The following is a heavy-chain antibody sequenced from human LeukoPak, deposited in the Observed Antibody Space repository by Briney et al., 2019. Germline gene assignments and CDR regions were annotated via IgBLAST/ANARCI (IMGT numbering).Heavy chain of an antibody. V-gene: IGHV3-9*01. J-gene: IGHJ4*02. CDR2: ISWNSGSI. Sequence: GGSLRLSCAASGFTFDDYAMHWVRQAPGKGLEWVSGISWNSGSIGYADSVKGRFTISRDNVKNSLYLQMNSLRAEDTALYYCAKGPIDYWGQGTLVTVSS. CDR3: AKGPIDY. CDR1: GFTFDDYA.